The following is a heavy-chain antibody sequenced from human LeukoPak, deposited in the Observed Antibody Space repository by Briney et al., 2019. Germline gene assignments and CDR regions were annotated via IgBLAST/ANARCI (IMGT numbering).Heavy chain of an antibody. V-gene: IGHV4-39*07. J-gene: IGHJ4*02. CDR1: GGSISSSSYY. Sequence: SETLSLTCTVSGGSISSSSYYWGWIRQPPGKGLEWIGSIYYSGSTYYNPSLKSRVTISVDTSKNLFSLKLSSVTAADTAVYYCARGSGINVLRYFDWFRSRGYYFDYWGQGTLVTVSS. CDR2: IYYSGST. CDR3: ARGSGINVLRYFDWFRSRGYYFDY. D-gene: IGHD3-9*01.